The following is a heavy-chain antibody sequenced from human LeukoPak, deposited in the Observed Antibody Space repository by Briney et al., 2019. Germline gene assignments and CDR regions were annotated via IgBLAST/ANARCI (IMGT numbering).Heavy chain of an antibody. CDR1: GGTFSSYA. CDR3: ARVWGYSSGWDYYYMDV. Sequence: ASVKVSCKASGGTFSSYAISWVRQAPGQGLEWMGGIIPIFGTANYAQKFQGRVTITADKSTSTAYMELSSLRSEDTAVYYCARVWGYSSGWDYYYMDVWGKGTTVTVSS. J-gene: IGHJ6*03. D-gene: IGHD6-19*01. V-gene: IGHV1-69*06. CDR2: IIPIFGTA.